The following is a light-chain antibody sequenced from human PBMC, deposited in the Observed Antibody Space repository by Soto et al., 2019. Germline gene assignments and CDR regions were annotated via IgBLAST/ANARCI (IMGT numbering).Light chain of an antibody. CDR3: QQRSNWPPGVT. CDR1: QNVSSY. J-gene: IGKJ3*01. CDR2: DAS. V-gene: IGKV3-11*01. Sequence: EIVLTQSPATLSLSPGERATLSCRASQNVSSYLAWYQQKPGQAPRLLIYDASNRATGIPARFSGSGSGTDFTLTISSLAPEDFAVYYCQQRSNWPPGVTFGPGTKVDIK.